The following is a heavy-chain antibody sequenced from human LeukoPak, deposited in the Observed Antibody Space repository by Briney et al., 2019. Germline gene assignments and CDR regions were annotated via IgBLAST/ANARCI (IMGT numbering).Heavy chain of an antibody. D-gene: IGHD6-19*01. J-gene: IGHJ4*02. CDR3: AKGSYSSGWAIRY. Sequence: GGSLRHSCAASGFTFSSYAMSWVRQAPGKGLEWVSAISGSGAGTYYADSVKGRFTISRDNSKSTLYLQMNSLRADDTAVYYCAKGSYSSGWAIRYWGQGALVTVSS. V-gene: IGHV3-23*01. CDR1: GFTFSSYA. CDR2: ISGSGAGT.